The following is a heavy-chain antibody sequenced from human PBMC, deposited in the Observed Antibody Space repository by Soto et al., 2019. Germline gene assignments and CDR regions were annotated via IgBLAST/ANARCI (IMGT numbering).Heavy chain of an antibody. D-gene: IGHD3-3*01. V-gene: IGHV1-8*01. CDR1: GYTFTSYD. J-gene: IGHJ6*03. CDR2: MNPNSGNT. Sequence: VSVKVSCKASGYTFTSYDINWVRQATGQGLEWMGWMNPNSGNTGYAQKFQGRVTMTRNTSISTAYMELSSLRSEDTAVYYCARGGGFGVVIIDYYYMDVWGKGTTVTVSS. CDR3: ARGGGFGVVIIDYYYMDV.